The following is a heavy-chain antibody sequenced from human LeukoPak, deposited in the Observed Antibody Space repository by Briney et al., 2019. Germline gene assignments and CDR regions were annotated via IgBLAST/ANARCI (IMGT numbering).Heavy chain of an antibody. Sequence: GESLKISCKDSGYRFTNYWIGWVRQMPGKGLEWMGIIYPGDSDTRYSPSFQGQVTISADKSISTAYLQWSSLKASDTAIYYCATVEYSSSSWFDPWGQGTLVTASS. CDR3: ATVEYSSSSWFDP. J-gene: IGHJ5*02. CDR2: IYPGDSDT. D-gene: IGHD6-6*01. CDR1: GYRFTNYW. V-gene: IGHV5-51*01.